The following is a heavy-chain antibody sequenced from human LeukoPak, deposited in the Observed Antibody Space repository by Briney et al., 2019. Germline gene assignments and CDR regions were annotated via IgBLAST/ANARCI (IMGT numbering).Heavy chain of an antibody. V-gene: IGHV3-30-3*01. Sequence: GGSLRLSCAASKFTFSSYPMHWVRQAPGKGLEWVAVIANDGRDKHCADSVKGRFTISRDNSKNTLYLQINSLRAEDTAVYYCARDRTAAAADYYFDYWGQGTLVTVSS. D-gene: IGHD6-13*01. CDR1: KFTFSSYP. J-gene: IGHJ4*02. CDR2: IANDGRDK. CDR3: ARDRTAAAADYYFDY.